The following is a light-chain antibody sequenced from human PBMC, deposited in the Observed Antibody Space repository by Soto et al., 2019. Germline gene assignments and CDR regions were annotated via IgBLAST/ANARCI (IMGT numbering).Light chain of an antibody. CDR2: AAS. CDR1: QSVTSNY. Sequence: EVVLTQSPGTVSLSPGERATLSCRASQSVTSNYLAWYQQKPGQAPRLLIYAASSRATGIPDRFSGSGSGTDFSLTFSRLEPEDFAVYYCQQYGSSLTWTFGQGTKVEIK. V-gene: IGKV3-20*01. J-gene: IGKJ1*01. CDR3: QQYGSSLTWT.